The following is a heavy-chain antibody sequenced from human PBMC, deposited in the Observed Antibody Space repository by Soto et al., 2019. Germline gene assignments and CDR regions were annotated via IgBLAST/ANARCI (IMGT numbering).Heavy chain of an antibody. CDR3: ARNRVQLWSYYYYYYGMDV. CDR2: INHSGST. V-gene: IGHV4-34*01. Sequence: PSETLSLTCAVYGGSCSGYYWSWIRQPPGKGLEWIGEINHSGSTNYNPSLKSRVTISVDTSKNQFSLKLSSVTAADTAVYYCARNRVQLWSYYYYYYGMDVWGQGTTVT. J-gene: IGHJ6*02. CDR1: GGSCSGYY. D-gene: IGHD5-18*01.